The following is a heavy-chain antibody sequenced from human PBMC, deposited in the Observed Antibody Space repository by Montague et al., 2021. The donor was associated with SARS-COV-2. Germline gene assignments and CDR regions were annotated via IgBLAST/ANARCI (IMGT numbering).Heavy chain of an antibody. V-gene: IGHV3-30*04. CDR1: GFTFSSYA. Sequence: SLRLSCAASGFTFSSYAMHWVRQAPGKGLEWVAVISYDGSNKYYADSVKGRFTISRDNSKNTLYLQMNSLRAEDAAVYYCAKDQWELIRSYASDIWGQGTMVTVSS. CDR2: ISYDGSNK. J-gene: IGHJ3*02. CDR3: AKDQWELIRSYASDI. D-gene: IGHD1-26*01.